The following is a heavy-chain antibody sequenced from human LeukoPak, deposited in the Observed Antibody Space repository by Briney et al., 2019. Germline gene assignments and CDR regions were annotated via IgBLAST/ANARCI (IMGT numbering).Heavy chain of an antibody. Sequence: GGSLRLSCVASGFTFSSYGMHWVRQAPRKGLEWVAFIRYDGSNKYYADSVKGRFTISRDNSKNTLYLQMNSLRAEDTAVYYCAKDAVRCLESYYFDYWGQGTLVTVSS. CDR3: AKDAVRCLESYYFDY. V-gene: IGHV3-30*02. J-gene: IGHJ4*02. CDR1: GFTFSSYG. D-gene: IGHD3-3*01. CDR2: IRYDGSNK.